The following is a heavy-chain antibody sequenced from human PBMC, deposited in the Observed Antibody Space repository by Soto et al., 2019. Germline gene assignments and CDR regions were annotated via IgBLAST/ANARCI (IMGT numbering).Heavy chain of an antibody. CDR2: INSDGSST. D-gene: IGHD5-18*01. J-gene: IGHJ6*04. V-gene: IGHV3-74*01. Sequence: SLRLSCAASGFTFSSYWMHWVRQAPGKGLVWVSRINSDGSSTSYADSVKGRFTISRDNAKNTLYLQMNSLRAEDTAVYYCARDGAGYSYGTSGAPGYYGMEVWGKGTPVTVPS. CDR1: GFTFSSYW. CDR3: ARDGAGYSYGTSGAPGYYGMEV.